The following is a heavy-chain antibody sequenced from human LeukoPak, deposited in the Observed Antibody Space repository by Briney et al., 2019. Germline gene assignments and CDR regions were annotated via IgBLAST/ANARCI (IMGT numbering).Heavy chain of an antibody. V-gene: IGHV3-23*01. CDR3: AKGGGTWAFDI. Sequence: GGSLRLSCAASEFTFAAYTMSWGRQAPGRGPEWVSSISHTGASTYYGDSVKGRFTISRDNSKNTLYLQMNSLRAEDTAVYYCAKGGGTWAFDIWAKGQWSPSLQ. CDR1: EFTFAAYT. J-gene: IGHJ3*02. CDR2: ISHTGAST. D-gene: IGHD1-1*01.